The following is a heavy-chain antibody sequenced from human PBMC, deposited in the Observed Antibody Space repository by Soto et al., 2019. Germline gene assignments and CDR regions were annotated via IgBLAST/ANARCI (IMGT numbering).Heavy chain of an antibody. J-gene: IGHJ4*02. CDR1: GFTFETYW. CDR2: IQQNGREE. CDR3: ARGTTGAPGADY. Sequence: GGSLRLSCAASGFTFETYWMNWVRQAPGKGLEWVANIQQNGREEHYVDSVKGRFTISRDNAKNSVYLQMNNLRVEDTAVYFCARGTTGAPGADYWGQGVLVTVSS. D-gene: IGHD1-26*01. V-gene: IGHV3-7*04.